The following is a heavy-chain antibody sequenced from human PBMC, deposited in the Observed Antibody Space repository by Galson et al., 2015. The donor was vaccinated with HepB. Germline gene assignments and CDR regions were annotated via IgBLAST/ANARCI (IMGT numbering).Heavy chain of an antibody. D-gene: IGHD7-27*01. CDR2: TYYRSKWYN. Sequence: CAISEDSVSSKSAAWDWIRQSPSRGLEWLGRTYYRSKWYNDYAASVKGRISINPDTSKNQFSLQLNSVTPEDTAVYYCARLTGGDFWGQGTQVTVSS. CDR1: EDSVSSKSAA. J-gene: IGHJ3*01. CDR3: ARLTGGDF. V-gene: IGHV6-1*01.